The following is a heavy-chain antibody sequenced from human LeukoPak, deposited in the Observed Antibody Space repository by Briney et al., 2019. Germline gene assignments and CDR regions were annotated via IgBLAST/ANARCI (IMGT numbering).Heavy chain of an antibody. CDR2: IRYDGSNK. CDR1: GFTFSSYG. D-gene: IGHD3-9*01. Sequence: AGGSLRLSCAASGFTFSSYGMHWVRQAPGKGLEWVAFIRYDGSNKYYADSVKGRFTISRDNSKNTLYLQMNSLRAEDTAVYYCAKGPGRLRYFAFDYWGQGTLVTVSS. CDR3: AKGPGRLRYFAFDY. V-gene: IGHV3-30*02. J-gene: IGHJ4*02.